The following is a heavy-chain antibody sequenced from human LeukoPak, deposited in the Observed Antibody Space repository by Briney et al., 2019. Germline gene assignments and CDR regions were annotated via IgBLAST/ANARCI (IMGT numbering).Heavy chain of an antibody. V-gene: IGHV1-2*02. Sequence: GASVKVSCKASGYTFTGYYMHWVRQAPGQGLEWMGWINPNSGGTNYAQKFQGRVTMTRDTSISTAYMELSRLRSDDTAVYYCARVGSSCSRCDDFDYWGQGTLVTVSS. D-gene: IGHD6-13*01. CDR1: GYTFTGYY. CDR3: ARVGSSCSRCDDFDY. J-gene: IGHJ4*02. CDR2: INPNSGGT.